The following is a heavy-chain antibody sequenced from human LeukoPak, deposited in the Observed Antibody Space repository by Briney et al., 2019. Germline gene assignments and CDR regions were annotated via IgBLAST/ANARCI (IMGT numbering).Heavy chain of an antibody. D-gene: IGHD5-18*01. CDR2: INPNSGGT. V-gene: IGHV1-2*02. Sequence: GASVTVSFTSSAYTFTFYYMHWVRQAPGQGLEWMGWINPNSGGTNYAYKFQGRVTMTMDTAISTAYMELSRLRSDGTAVYYCARATVDTAMVTDGYYFDYWGQGTLVTVSS. J-gene: IGHJ4*02. CDR1: AYTFTFYY. CDR3: ARATVDTAMVTDGYYFDY.